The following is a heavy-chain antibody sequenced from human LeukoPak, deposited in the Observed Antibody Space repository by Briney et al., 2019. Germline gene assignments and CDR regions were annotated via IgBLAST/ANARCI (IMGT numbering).Heavy chain of an antibody. D-gene: IGHD3-22*01. V-gene: IGHV3-7*01. CDR3: VREYYYNSSGYRALRY. J-gene: IGHJ4*02. Sequence: PGGSLRLSCAASGFTFSNFWVSWVRQAPGKGLEWVANIKEDGSEDHFVDSVKGRFTISRDNAKNSLYLQMSSLRAEDTAVYYCVREYYYNSSGYRALRYWGQGTLVTVSS. CDR1: GFTFSNFW. CDR2: IKEDGSED.